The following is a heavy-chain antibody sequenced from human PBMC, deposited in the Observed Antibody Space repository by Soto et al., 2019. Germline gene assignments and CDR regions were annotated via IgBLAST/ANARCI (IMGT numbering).Heavy chain of an antibody. CDR3: ARAAILTVYGCMDV. V-gene: IGHV4-30-4*01. CDR2: IYYSGST. D-gene: IGHD3-9*01. CDR1: GDSIRSGNHY. J-gene: IGHJ6*02. Sequence: SETLSLTCTVSGDSIRSGNHYWSWIRQPPGKGLEWIGYIYYSGSTYYSPSLKSRVTISVDTSKNQFSLKLNSVTAADTAVYYCARAAILTVYGCMDVWGQGTTVTVSS.